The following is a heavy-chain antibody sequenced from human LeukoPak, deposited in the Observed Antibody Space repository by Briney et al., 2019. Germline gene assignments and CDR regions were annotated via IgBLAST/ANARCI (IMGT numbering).Heavy chain of an antibody. Sequence: GGSLRLSCAGSGFTFSNDWMSWVRQAPGKGLEWVAIIKQDGSEKYYGDSVKGRFTISRDNAKNSLYLQMNSLRAEDTAVYYCAREFMLAYWGQGTLVTVSS. D-gene: IGHD3-10*02. V-gene: IGHV3-7*01. J-gene: IGHJ4*02. CDR1: GFTFSNDW. CDR3: AREFMLAY. CDR2: IKQDGSEK.